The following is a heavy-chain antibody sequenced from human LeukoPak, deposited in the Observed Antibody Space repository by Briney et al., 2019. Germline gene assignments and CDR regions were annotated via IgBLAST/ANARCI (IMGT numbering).Heavy chain of an antibody. D-gene: IGHD2-2*01. CDR3: ARFRGTSSWHQEVFDY. CDR2: ISYNGSP. CDR1: GGSLSTYN. Sequence: SSETLSLTCSVSGGSLSTYNWNWIRQPPGKGLEWIGYISYNGSPDYNPSFKSRVTMSVDTSKGHFSLKLTSLTAADTAVYYCARFRGTSSWHQEVFDYWGQGTLVTVSS. J-gene: IGHJ4*02. V-gene: IGHV4-59*08.